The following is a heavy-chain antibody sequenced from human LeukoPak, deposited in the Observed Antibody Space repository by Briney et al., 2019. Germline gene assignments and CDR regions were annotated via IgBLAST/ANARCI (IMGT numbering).Heavy chain of an antibody. J-gene: IGHJ4*02. CDR2: ISGSGGST. CDR1: GFTFSSYA. V-gene: IGHV3-23*01. D-gene: IGHD3-10*01. CDR3: AKDRKGITMVRGVIED. Sequence: GGSLRLSCAASGFTFSSYAMSWVRQAPGKGLEWVSAISGSGGSTYYADSVKGRFTISRDNSKNTLYLQMNSLRAEDTAVYYCAKDRKGITMVRGVIEDWGQGTLVTVSS.